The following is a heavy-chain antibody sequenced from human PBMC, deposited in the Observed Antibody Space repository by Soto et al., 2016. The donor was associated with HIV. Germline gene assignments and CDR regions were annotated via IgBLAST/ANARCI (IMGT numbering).Heavy chain of an antibody. CDR2: IFYSGST. CDR1: GGSISSYY. J-gene: IGHJ5*02. V-gene: IGHV4-59*01. CDR3: AREYGFNGFFDP. D-gene: IGHD4-17*01. Sequence: QVQLQESGPGLVKPSETLSLTCTVSGGSISSYYWSWIRQPPGKGLEWIGYIFYSGSTNYNPSLKSRVTISVDTSKNQFSLKLSSVTAADTAVYYCAREYGFNGFFDPVGQGTLVTVSS.